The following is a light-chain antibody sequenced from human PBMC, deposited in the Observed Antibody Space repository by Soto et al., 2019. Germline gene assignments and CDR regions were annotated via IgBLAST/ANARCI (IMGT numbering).Light chain of an antibody. CDR3: QQYGTSPWT. J-gene: IGKJ1*01. Sequence: EIALTQSPATLSLSPGERATLSCRASQSVSSSYLAWYHQKPGQAPRLLIYGASSRATGIPDRFSGSGSGTDFTLTISRLEPEDFAVYYCQQYGTSPWTFGQGTKVDIK. CDR2: GAS. V-gene: IGKV3-20*01. CDR1: QSVSSSY.